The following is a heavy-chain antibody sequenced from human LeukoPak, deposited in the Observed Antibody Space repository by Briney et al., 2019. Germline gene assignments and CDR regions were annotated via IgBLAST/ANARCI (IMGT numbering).Heavy chain of an antibody. J-gene: IGHJ4*02. CDR1: GFNFNSYS. D-gene: IGHD3-16*01. CDR3: ARDAGDDYVWGSYRFDY. CDR2: IRTSGSSM. V-gene: IGHV3-48*01. Sequence: GGSLRLSCAASGFNFNSYSMNWVRQAPGKGLEWLSHIRTSGSSMYYADSVKGRFTISRDNSKNTLYLQMNSLRAEDTAVYYCARDAGDDYVWGSYRFDYWGQGTLVTVSS.